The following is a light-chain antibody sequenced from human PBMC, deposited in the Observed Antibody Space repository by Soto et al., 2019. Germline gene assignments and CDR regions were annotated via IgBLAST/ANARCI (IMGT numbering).Light chain of an antibody. CDR3: QQYDGH. J-gene: IGKJ2*01. Sequence: DIQMTQSPSTLSASVGDRATITCRASQSINSWLAWYQQKPGKAPKLLIYDASSLESGVPSRFSGIGSGTEFILTISSLQPDDFATYYCQQYDGHFGQGTKLEI. V-gene: IGKV1-5*01. CDR2: DAS. CDR1: QSINSW.